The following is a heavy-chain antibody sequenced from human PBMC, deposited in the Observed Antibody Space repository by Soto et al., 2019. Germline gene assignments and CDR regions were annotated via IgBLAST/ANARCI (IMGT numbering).Heavy chain of an antibody. CDR3: ARVERGTATTVVDAFDI. D-gene: IGHD1-1*01. V-gene: IGHV4-34*01. CDR2: MSHSGGT. CDR1: VGSANSGNYS. Sequence: QVKQQQWGQGLLKLSKTLSLQCAVFVGSANSGNYSWSGTGQPPGRDREWIGEMSHSGGTHFNPSLKSRVTISVDTSKNQFSLKMSSVTAADTALYYCARVERGTATTVVDAFDIWGPGTMVTVSS. J-gene: IGHJ3*02.